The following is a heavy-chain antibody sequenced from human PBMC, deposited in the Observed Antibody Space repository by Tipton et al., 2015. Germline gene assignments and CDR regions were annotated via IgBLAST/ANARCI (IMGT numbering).Heavy chain of an antibody. Sequence: TLSLTCTVSGGSISSGAYYWTWIRQRPGKGLEWIGYIHDSGSTKYNPSLKSRLTMSIDTSNNHFSLNLSSVTAADTAVYYCAREAMSSMLLRWGQGTLVTVSS. D-gene: IGHD1-26*01. J-gene: IGHJ4*02. CDR3: AREAMSSMLLR. V-gene: IGHV4-31*03. CDR2: IHDSGST. CDR1: GGSISSGAYY.